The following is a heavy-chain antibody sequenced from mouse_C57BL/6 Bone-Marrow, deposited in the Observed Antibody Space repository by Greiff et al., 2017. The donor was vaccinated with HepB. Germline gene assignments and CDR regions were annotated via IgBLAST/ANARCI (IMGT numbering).Heavy chain of an antibody. V-gene: IGHV1-72*01. CDR1: GYTFTSYW. CDR2: IDPNSGGT. J-gene: IGHJ4*01. CDR3: ARKGYYSNYDYAMDY. D-gene: IGHD2-5*01. Sequence: KESCKASGYTFTSYWMHWVKQRPGRGLEWIGRIDPNSGGTKYNEKFKSKATLTVDKPSSTAYMQLSSLTSEDSAVYYCARKGYYSNYDYAMDYWGQGTSVTVSS.